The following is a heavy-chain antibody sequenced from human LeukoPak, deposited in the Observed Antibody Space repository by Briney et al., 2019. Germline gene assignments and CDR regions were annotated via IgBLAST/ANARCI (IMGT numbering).Heavy chain of an antibody. CDR3: ARDHSSGWYNVYAFDI. CDR1: GFTFSGYW. V-gene: IGHV3-7*01. CDR2: IKQDGSEK. Sequence: GGSLRLSCAASGFTFSGYWMSWVRQAPGKGLEWVANIKQDGSEKYYVDSVKGRFTISRDNAKNSLYLQMNSLRAEDTAVYYCARDHSSGWYNVYAFDIWGQGTMVTVSS. J-gene: IGHJ3*02. D-gene: IGHD6-19*01.